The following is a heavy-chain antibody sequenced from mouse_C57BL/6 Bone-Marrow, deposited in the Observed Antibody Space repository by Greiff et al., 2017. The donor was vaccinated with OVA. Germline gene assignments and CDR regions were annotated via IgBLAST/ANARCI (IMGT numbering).Heavy chain of an antibody. CDR1: GFTFSNYW. D-gene: IGHD2-5*01. V-gene: IGHV6-3*01. CDR2: IRLKSDNYAT. CDR3: TGDSNYYFDY. Sequence: EVKLVESGGGLVQPGGSMKLSCVASGFTFSNYWMNWVRQSPEKGLEWVAQIRLKSDNYATHYADSLKGRFTISRAASKSSFYQQMNNLRAEDTGSYYCTGDSNYYFDYWGKGTTLTVSS. J-gene: IGHJ2*01.